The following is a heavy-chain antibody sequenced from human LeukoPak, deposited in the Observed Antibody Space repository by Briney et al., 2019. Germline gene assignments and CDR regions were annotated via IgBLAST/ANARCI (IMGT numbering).Heavy chain of an antibody. J-gene: IGHJ6*03. CDR3: ARDRVGQQLVGRKYYYYMDV. CDR1: GGSISSYY. Sequence: PSETLSLTCTVSGGSISSYYWSWLRQPPGKGLEWIGYMYYSGSTNYNPSLKSRVTISVDMSKNQVSLKLSSVTAADTAVYYCARDRVGQQLVGRKYYYYMDVWGKGTTVTISS. CDR2: MYYSGST. D-gene: IGHD6-13*01. V-gene: IGHV4-59*01.